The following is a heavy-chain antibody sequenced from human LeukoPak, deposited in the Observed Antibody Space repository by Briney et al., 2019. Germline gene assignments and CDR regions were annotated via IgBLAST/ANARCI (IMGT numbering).Heavy chain of an antibody. D-gene: IGHD2-15*01. J-gene: IGHJ4*01. CDR1: GGTFSSYA. CDR3: ARVGCSGGSCYAFDY. Sequence: GASVKVSCKASGGTFSSYAISWVRQAPGQGLEWMGRIIPILGIANYAQKFQGRVTITADKSTSTAYMELSSLRSEDTAVYYCARVGCSGGSCYAFDYWGQEPWPPSPQ. V-gene: IGHV1-69*04. CDR2: IIPILGIA.